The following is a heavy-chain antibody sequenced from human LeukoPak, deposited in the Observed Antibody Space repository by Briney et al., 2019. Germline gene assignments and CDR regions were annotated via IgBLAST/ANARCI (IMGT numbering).Heavy chain of an antibody. Sequence: GGSLRLSCAASGFTFSSYSMNWVRQAPGKGLEWVSSISSSSSYIYSADSVKGRFTISRDNAKNSLYLQMNSLRAEDTAVYYCARDLDLLTYWGQGTLVTVSS. J-gene: IGHJ4*02. V-gene: IGHV3-21*01. D-gene: IGHD3-16*01. CDR3: ARDLDLLTY. CDR1: GFTFSSYS. CDR2: ISSSSSYI.